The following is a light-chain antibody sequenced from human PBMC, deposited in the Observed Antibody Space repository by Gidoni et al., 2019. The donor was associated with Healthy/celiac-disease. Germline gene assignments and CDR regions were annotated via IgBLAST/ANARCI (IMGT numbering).Light chain of an antibody. CDR1: QSVSSY. J-gene: IGKJ5*01. Sequence: ELAFTQPPATLSLSPVERATLSCRASQSVSSYLAWYQQKPGQAPRLLIYDASNRATGIPARFSGSGSGTDFTLTISSLEPEDFAVYYCQQRSNWPITFGQGTRLEIK. CDR2: DAS. CDR3: QQRSNWPIT. V-gene: IGKV3-11*01.